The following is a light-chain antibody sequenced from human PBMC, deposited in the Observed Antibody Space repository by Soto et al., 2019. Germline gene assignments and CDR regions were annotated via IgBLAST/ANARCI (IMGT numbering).Light chain of an antibody. CDR3: YSYAGRNIWV. Sequence: QSALAQPPSASGSPGQSVTISCTGSGRDIGAYNFVSWYQQHPGKAPKLMIFGVTERPSGVPDRFSGSKSGNTASLTVSGLQADFDAVYYCYSYAGRNIWVFVGGTKLTVL. V-gene: IGLV2-8*01. J-gene: IGLJ3*02. CDR2: GVT. CDR1: GRDIGAYNF.